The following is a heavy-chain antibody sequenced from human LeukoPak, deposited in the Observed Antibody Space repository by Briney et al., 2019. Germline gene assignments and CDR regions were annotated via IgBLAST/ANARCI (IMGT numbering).Heavy chain of an antibody. CDR3: ARERSGSYYTFEY. V-gene: IGHV3-66*02. D-gene: IGHD1-26*01. CDR1: GFTVSSSF. CDR2: IYSGGAT. Sequence: GGSQRLSCVASGFTVSSSFMSWVRQSPGKGLEWVALIYSGGATHYADAVKGRFTIARDISKNTVYLQMNSLRAEDTAVYYCARERSGSYYTFEYWGLGALVTVSS. J-gene: IGHJ4*02.